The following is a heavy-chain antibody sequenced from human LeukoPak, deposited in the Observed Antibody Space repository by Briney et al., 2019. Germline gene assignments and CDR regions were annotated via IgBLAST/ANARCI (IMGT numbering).Heavy chain of an antibody. D-gene: IGHD5-12*01. CDR3: ARDAGNSGYGCDL. V-gene: IGHV3-48*01. CDR2: IRSTGDT. CDR1: GFIFSQYS. J-gene: IGHJ5*02. Sequence: GGSLRLSCAASGFIFSQYSINWVRQAPGKGLEWVSHIRSTGDTFYADSVKGRFTISRDDARNSLYLQMNSLRAEDTAMYYCARDAGNSGYGCDLWGQGTLVTVSS.